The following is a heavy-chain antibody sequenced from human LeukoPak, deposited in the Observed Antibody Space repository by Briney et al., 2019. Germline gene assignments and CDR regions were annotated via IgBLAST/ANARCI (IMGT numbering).Heavy chain of an antibody. V-gene: IGHV3-33*01. J-gene: IGHJ4*02. CDR3: ARPRYSSSWYYFDY. D-gene: IGHD6-13*01. Sequence: PGRSLRLCCAASGFTFSSYGMHWVRQAPGKGLEWVAVIWYDGSNKYYADSVKGRFTISRDNSKNTLYLQMNSLRAEDTAVYYCARPRYSSSWYYFDYWGQGTLVTVSS. CDR1: GFTFSSYG. CDR2: IWYDGSNK.